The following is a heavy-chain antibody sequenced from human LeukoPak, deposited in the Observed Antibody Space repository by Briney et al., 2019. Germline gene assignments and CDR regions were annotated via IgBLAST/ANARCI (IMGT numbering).Heavy chain of an antibody. CDR1: GGSISSYY. CDR3: ARAGYYAHGPNWYFDL. CDR2: LYTSGST. D-gene: IGHD2/OR15-2a*01. J-gene: IGHJ2*01. V-gene: IGHV4-4*07. Sequence: TSETLSLTCTVSGGSISSYYWSWIRQPAGKGLEWIGRLYTSGSTSYNPSLRSRVTMSVDTSKDQFSLKLSSVTAADTAVYFCARAGYYAHGPNWYFDLWGRGTLVTVSS.